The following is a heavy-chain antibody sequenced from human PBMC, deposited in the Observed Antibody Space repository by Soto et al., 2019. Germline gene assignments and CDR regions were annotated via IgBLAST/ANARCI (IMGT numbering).Heavy chain of an antibody. V-gene: IGHV3-23*01. J-gene: IGHJ4*02. Sequence: PGGSLRLSCAGSGFTFRSYAMNWVRQAPGKGLEWVSVISGGGETKFYANSVKGRSTISRDNSKNTLFLQLSSLSAEDTAVYYCARSPTHYYYDTSGYYGIDYWGQGTRVTVSS. CDR1: GFTFRSYA. CDR3: ARSPTHYYYDTSGYYGIDY. CDR2: ISGGGETK. D-gene: IGHD3-22*01.